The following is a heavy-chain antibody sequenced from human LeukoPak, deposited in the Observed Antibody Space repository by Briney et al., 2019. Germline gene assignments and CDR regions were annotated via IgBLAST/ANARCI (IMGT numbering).Heavy chain of an antibody. V-gene: IGHV1-69*05. D-gene: IGHD5/OR15-5a*01. CDR1: GGTFSNNV. Sequence: SVKVSCKASGGTFSNNVFSWVRQAPGQGLEWMGGIIPIFGIANYAEKFQGSVTITTNESTSTAYMELRSLKSEDTAVFYCAMSTDSKRGYYYLDVWGTGTTVIVSS. CDR3: AMSTDSKRGYYYLDV. J-gene: IGHJ6*03. CDR2: IIPIFGIA.